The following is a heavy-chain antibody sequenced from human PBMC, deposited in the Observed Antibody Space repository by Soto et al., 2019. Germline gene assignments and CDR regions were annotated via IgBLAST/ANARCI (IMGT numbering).Heavy chain of an antibody. V-gene: IGHV4-31*03. CDR3: AREYYGAGSQYYYYGMEV. J-gene: IGHJ6*02. CDR2: IYHSGGA. D-gene: IGHD3-10*01. Sequence: QVQLQESGPGVVKPSQTMSLTCTVSGDSITSGGYYWSWLRQQPEKGLEWIGYIYHSGGASYNPSLRGRAVISINTSKNQFFLRMNAVTAADTATYYCAREYYGAGSQYYYYGMEVWGQGTTVTVSS. CDR1: GDSITSGGYY.